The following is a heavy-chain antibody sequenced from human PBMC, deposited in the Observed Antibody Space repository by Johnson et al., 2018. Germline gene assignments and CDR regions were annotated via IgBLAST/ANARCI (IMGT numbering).Heavy chain of an antibody. J-gene: IGHJ3*02. CDR3: ARDHLDIGVVPAADAGAFDI. CDR1: GFTFSDYY. D-gene: IGHD2-2*03. Sequence: VQLLESGGGLVKPGGSLRLSCAASGFTFSDYYMSWISQAPGKGLEWVSYISSSGSTIYYADSVKGRFTISRDNAKNSLYLQMNSLRAEDTALYYCARDHLDIGVVPAADAGAFDIWGQGPMVTVSS. V-gene: IGHV3-11*04. CDR2: ISSSGSTI.